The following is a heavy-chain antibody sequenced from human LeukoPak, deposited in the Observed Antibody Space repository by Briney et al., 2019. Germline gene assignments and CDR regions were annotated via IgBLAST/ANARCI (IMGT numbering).Heavy chain of an antibody. CDR3: VTFSSRGPWGRFDP. J-gene: IGHJ5*02. D-gene: IGHD6-6*01. Sequence: SETLSLTCTVSGDSISSSSYYWGWIRQPPGKGLEWIGSIYYSGSTYYNPSLKSRVTLSVDTSKSQFSLKLNFVTAADTAVYYCVTFSSRGPWGRFDPWGQGTLVTVSS. V-gene: IGHV4-39*01. CDR2: IYYSGST. CDR1: GDSISSSSYY.